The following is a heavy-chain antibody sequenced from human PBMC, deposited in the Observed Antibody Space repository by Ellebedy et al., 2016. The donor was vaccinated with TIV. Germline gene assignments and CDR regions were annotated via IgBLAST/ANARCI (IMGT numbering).Heavy chain of an antibody. CDR2: IKPHSGDT. V-gene: IGHV1-2*02. D-gene: IGHD3-10*01. CDR3: ARGWASGSYFPS. CDR1: GYTFTNYG. J-gene: IGHJ5*02. Sequence: AASVKVSCKASGYTFTNYGISWVRQAPGQGLEWMGWIKPHSGDTNYAQQFQGRVTLTRDTSITTAYMELSSLRSDDTAVYYCARGWASGSYFPSWGQGTLLTVSS.